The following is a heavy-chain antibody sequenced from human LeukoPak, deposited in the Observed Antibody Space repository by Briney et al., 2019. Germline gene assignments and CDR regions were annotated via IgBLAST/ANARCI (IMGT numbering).Heavy chain of an antibody. D-gene: IGHD6-19*01. J-gene: IGHJ1*01. CDR2: ISWNSGNI. Sequence: PGGSLRLSCAASGFTLDDYAMHWVRQAPGKGLEGVSGISWNSGNIDYADSLKDRFTISRDNAKNSLYLQMNSLRAEDTALYYCTKGPSGIAVAGSPKYFQHWGQGTLVTVSS. CDR3: TKGPSGIAVAGSPKYFQH. V-gene: IGHV3-9*01. CDR1: GFTLDDYA.